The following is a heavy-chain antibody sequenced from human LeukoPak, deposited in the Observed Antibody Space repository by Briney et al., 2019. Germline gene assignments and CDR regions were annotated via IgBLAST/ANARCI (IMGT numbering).Heavy chain of an antibody. CDR1: GGSISSGGYS. D-gene: IGHD3-22*01. V-gene: IGHV4-30-2*01. J-gene: IGHJ4*02. CDR3: ARGPPLTYDGTGYYFFDS. Sequence: SETLSLTCAVSGGSISSGGYSWSWIRQPPGKGLEWIGYIYHSGRTYYNPSLKSRVTISIDRSKNQFSLRLSSVTAADTAVYYCARGPPLTYDGTGYYFFDSWGQGTLVTVSS. CDR2: IYHSGRT.